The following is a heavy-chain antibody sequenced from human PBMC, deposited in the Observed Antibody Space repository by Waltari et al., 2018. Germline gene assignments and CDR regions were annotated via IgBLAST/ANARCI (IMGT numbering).Heavy chain of an antibody. CDR3: ARGDIVIVPAADNWFDP. CDR2: INTNTGKP. V-gene: IGHV7-4-1*02. J-gene: IGHJ5*02. Sequence: QVQLVQSGSEMKKPGASVKVSCKASGYPFITIGVNWVRQAPGQGLEWMGWINTNTGKPTYAQGFTGRFVFSSDTSVNTAYLQISNLKTEDTAVYYCARGDIVIVPAADNWFDPWGQGTLVTVSS. CDR1: GYPFITIG. D-gene: IGHD2-15*01.